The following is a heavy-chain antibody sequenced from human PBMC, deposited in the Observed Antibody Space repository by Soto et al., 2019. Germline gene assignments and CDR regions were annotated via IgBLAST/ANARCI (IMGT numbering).Heavy chain of an antibody. CDR2: INHSGIT. Sequence: QVQLQQWGAGLLKPSETLSLTCAVYGGSFSGYYWSWIRQPPGKGLEWIGEINHSGITNYNPSLKSRVTISVDTSKNQFSLKLSSVTAADTAVYYCARRGERRIVRVWGQGTLVTVSS. CDR3: ARRGERRIVRV. CDR1: GGSFSGYY. J-gene: IGHJ4*02. D-gene: IGHD3-22*01. V-gene: IGHV4-34*01.